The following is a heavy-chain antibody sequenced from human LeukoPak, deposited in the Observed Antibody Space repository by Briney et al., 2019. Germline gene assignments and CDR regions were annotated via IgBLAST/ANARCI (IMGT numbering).Heavy chain of an antibody. D-gene: IGHD2-15*01. V-gene: IGHV1-69*04. CDR2: IIPILGIA. CDR3: ARAPCSCDSCYPRMYFDY. CDR1: GGTFSSYA. J-gene: IGHJ4*02. Sequence: SVKVSCKASGGTFSSYAISWVRQAPGQGLEWMGRIIPILGIANYAQKFQGRVTITADKSTSTAYMELSSLRSEDTAVYYCARAPCSCDSCYPRMYFDYWGQGTLVTVSS.